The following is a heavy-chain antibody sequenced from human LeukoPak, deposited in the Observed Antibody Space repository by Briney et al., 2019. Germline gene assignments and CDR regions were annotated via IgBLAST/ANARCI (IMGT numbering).Heavy chain of an antibody. CDR3: ARAMETVYCSSTSCHAASGAFDI. V-gene: IGHV1-8*01. J-gene: IGHJ3*02. CDR2: MHPNRGKT. CDR1: EYTFTSYD. Sequence: GASVKVSCKASEYTFTSYDINWVRQAPGQGLEWMGWMHPNRGKTVYPQKFQGRVTMTRHTSISTAYMELSSLRSEDTAVYYCARAMETVYCSSTSCHAASGAFDIWGQGTMVTVSS. D-gene: IGHD2-2*01.